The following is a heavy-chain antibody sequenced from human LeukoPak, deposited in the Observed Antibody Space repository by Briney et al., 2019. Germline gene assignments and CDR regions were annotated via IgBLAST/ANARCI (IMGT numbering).Heavy chain of an antibody. CDR1: GGSISSGGYY. Sequence: PSETLSLTCTVSGGSISSGGYYWSWIRQHPGKGLEWIGYIYYSGSTYYNPSLKSRVTISVDTSKNQFSLKLSSVTAADTAVYYCARARGSGSWGPYYYFDYWGQGTLVTVSS. CDR2: IYYSGST. V-gene: IGHV4-31*03. J-gene: IGHJ4*02. CDR3: ARARGSGSWGPYYYFDY. D-gene: IGHD3-10*01.